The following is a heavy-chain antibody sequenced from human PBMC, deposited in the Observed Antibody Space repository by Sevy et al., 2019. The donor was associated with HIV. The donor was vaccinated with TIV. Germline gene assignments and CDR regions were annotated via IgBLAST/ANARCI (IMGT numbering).Heavy chain of an antibody. D-gene: IGHD6-13*01. Sequence: GGSLRLSCATSGFTFSSHWMSWVRQAPGKGLEWVANIKQDGSDKYYVDSVKGRFTISIDNAKNSLSLQMNSLRAEDTAVYYCARDTGGIGMDVWGQGTTVTVSS. J-gene: IGHJ6*02. CDR2: IKQDGSDK. CDR3: ARDTGGIGMDV. V-gene: IGHV3-7*01. CDR1: GFTFSSHW.